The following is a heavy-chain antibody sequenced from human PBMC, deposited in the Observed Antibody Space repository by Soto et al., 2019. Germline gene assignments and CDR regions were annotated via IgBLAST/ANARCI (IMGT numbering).Heavy chain of an antibody. CDR2: IYHSGST. D-gene: IGHD6-13*01. J-gene: IGHJ4*02. V-gene: IGHV4-4*02. Sequence: QVQLQESGPGLVKPSGTLSLTCTVSGGCINSSNWWNWVRQPPGKGLEWIGEIYHSGSTNYYPSLKSRGTITVEKAKEQFPLKLNSVTAADTAVYYCARVWGIAAAGSDYWGQGTLVTVSS. CDR1: GGCINSSNW. CDR3: ARVWGIAAAGSDY.